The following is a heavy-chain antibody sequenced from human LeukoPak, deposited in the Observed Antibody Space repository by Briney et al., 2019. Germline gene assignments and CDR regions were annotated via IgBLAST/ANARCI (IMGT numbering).Heavy chain of an antibody. Sequence: GGSLRLSCAASGFAVSSNYMSWVRQAPGKGLEWVSVIYSGGSTYYADSVKGRFTISRDNSKNTLYLQMNSLRAEDTAVYYCARVVGATTLAEYFQHWGQGTLVTVSS. CDR1: GFAVSSNY. D-gene: IGHD1-26*01. CDR2: IYSGGST. CDR3: ARVVGATTLAEYFQH. J-gene: IGHJ1*01. V-gene: IGHV3-66*01.